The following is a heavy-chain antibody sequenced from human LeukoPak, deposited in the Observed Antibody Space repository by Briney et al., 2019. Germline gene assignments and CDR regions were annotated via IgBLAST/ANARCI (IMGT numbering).Heavy chain of an antibody. Sequence: PGGSLRLSCAASGFIFDDHGMHWVRQAPGKGLEWVSGISWSSGIIGYADSVKGRFTISRDNAKNSLYLQMNSLKSEDTAMYYCARSQMRTERWLQFAGAFDVWGQGTMVTVSS. D-gene: IGHD5-24*01. CDR3: ARSQMRTERWLQFAGAFDV. J-gene: IGHJ3*01. CDR1: GFIFDDHG. V-gene: IGHV3-9*01. CDR2: ISWSSGII.